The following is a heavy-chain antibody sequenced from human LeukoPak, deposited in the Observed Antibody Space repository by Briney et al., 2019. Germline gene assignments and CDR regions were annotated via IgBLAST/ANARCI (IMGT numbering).Heavy chain of an antibody. CDR1: GFTFSSYA. CDR2: ISSNGGST. V-gene: IGHV3-64D*09. Sequence: GGSLRLSCSVSGFTFSSYAMHWVRQAPGKGLEYVSVISSNGGSTYYADSVKGRFTISRDNSKNTLYLQMSSLRAEDTAAYYCVKGGTYSSGWYGDYWGQGTLVTVSS. J-gene: IGHJ4*02. CDR3: VKGGTYSSGWYGDY. D-gene: IGHD6-19*01.